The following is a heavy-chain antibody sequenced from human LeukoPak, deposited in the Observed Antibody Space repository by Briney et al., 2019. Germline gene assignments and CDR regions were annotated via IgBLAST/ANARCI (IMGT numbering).Heavy chain of an antibody. V-gene: IGHV4-38-2*02. CDR1: GYSITRGYY. D-gene: IGHD5-18*01. CDR2: IFHTGST. CDR3: ARAGRGYSYGYFDY. J-gene: IGHJ4*02. Sequence: PSETLSLTCTVSGYSITRGYYWGWIRQPPGKGPEWIASIFHTGSTYYNPSLKSRVTISVDTSKNQFSLKLSSVTAADTAVYYCARAGRGYSYGYFDYWGQGTLVTVSS.